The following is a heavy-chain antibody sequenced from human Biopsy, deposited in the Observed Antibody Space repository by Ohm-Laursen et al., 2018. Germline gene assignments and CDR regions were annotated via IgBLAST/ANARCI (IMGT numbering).Heavy chain of an antibody. D-gene: IGHD3-3*01. CDR1: GYTFTNYA. CDR2: IGVKTGNT. Sequence: GASVKVSCKASGYTFTNYAINWVRQAPGQGLEWLGWIGVKTGNTNYTQKLQGRVTMTTDTSTNTAYMELRSLRSDDTALYYCAREGTSVTFFGKISDYYFDFWGPGTVVTVSS. CDR3: AREGTSVTFFGKISDYYFDF. V-gene: IGHV1-18*01. J-gene: IGHJ4*02.